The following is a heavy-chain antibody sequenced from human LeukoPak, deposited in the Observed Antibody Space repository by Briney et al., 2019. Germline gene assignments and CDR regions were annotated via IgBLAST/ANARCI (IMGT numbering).Heavy chain of an antibody. J-gene: IGHJ5*02. Sequence: SETLSLTCTVSGGSISSSSYYWGWIRQPPGKGLEWIGSIYYSGSTYYNPSLKSRVTISVDTSKNQFSLKLSSVTAADTAVYYCARVVLWFGESGRFDPWGQGTLVTVSS. CDR2: IYYSGST. V-gene: IGHV4-39*07. CDR1: GGSISSSSYY. CDR3: ARVVLWFGESGRFDP. D-gene: IGHD3-10*01.